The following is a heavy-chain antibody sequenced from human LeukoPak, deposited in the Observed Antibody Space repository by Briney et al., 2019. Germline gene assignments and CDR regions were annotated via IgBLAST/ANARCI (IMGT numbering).Heavy chain of an antibody. CDR2: IYPGDPDT. D-gene: IGHD6-13*01. CDR1: GYTFTSYW. V-gene: IGHV5-51*01. Sequence: GGSLRLSCAASGYTFTSYWIGWVRQMPGKGLEWMGIIYPGDPDTRYSPSFQGQVTISADKSISTAYLQWSSLKASDTAMYFCARRIAAAGRYYFDSWGQGTLVTVSS. J-gene: IGHJ4*02. CDR3: ARRIAAAGRYYFDS.